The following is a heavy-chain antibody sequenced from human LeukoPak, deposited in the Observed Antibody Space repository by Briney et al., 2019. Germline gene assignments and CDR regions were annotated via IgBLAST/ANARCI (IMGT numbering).Heavy chain of an antibody. CDR3: ARDPYGFGELYY. V-gene: IGHV3-21*01. Sequence: GGSLRLSCAASGFTFSSYSMNWVRQAPGKGLEWVSSISSSSSYIYYADSVKGRSTISRDNAKNSLYLQMNSLRAEDTAVYYCARDPYGFGELYYWGQGTLVTVSS. CDR2: ISSSSSYI. CDR1: GFTFSSYS. J-gene: IGHJ4*02. D-gene: IGHD3-10*01.